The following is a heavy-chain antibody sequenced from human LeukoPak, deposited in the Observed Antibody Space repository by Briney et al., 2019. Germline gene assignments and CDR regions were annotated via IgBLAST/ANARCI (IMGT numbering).Heavy chain of an antibody. CDR2: VGGTGRST. V-gene: IGHV3-23*01. CDR1: GFSFSSYA. D-gene: IGHD4-17*01. CDR3: AKNYGDYYYYGMDV. Sequence: GGSLRLSCATSGFSFSSYAMSWVRQAPEKGLEWVSGVGGTGRSTYYVDSVKGRFTISRDNSKNTLYLQMNSLRAEDTAIYYCAKNYGDYYYYGMDVWGQGTTVTVSS. J-gene: IGHJ6*02.